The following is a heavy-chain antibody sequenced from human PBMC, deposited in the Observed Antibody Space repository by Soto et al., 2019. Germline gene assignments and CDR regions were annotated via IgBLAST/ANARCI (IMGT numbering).Heavy chain of an antibody. CDR2: ISYDGSNK. Sequence: GGSLRLSCAASGFTFSSYGMHLVRQAPGKGLEWVAVISYDGSNKYYADSVKGRFTISRDNSKNTLYLQMNSLRAEDTAVYYCAKTWAPYNWHAAYYYGMDVWGQGTTVTVSS. D-gene: IGHD1-20*01. CDR1: GFTFSSYG. CDR3: AKTWAPYNWHAAYYYGMDV. J-gene: IGHJ6*02. V-gene: IGHV3-30*18.